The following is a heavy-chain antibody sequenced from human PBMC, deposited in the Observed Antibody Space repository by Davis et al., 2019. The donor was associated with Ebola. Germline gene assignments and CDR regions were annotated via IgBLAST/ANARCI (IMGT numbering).Heavy chain of an antibody. Sequence: GGSLRLSCAASGFTFSDYYMSWIRQAPGKGLEWVSYISSSGSTIYYADSVKGRFTISRDNAKNSLHLQMNSLRAEDTAVYYCARQGWSGYSLRHWLDPWGRGTLVTVSS. CDR2: ISSSGSTI. CDR1: GFTFSDYY. J-gene: IGHJ5*02. CDR3: ARQGWSGYSLRHWLDP. V-gene: IGHV3-11*04. D-gene: IGHD3-3*01.